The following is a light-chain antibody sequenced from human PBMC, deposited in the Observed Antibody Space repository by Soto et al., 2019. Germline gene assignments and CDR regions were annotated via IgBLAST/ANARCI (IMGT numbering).Light chain of an antibody. CDR3: QQCGSSST. CDR1: QTFSNSF. J-gene: IGKJ5*01. CDR2: GAS. V-gene: IGKV3-20*01. Sequence: EIVLTQSPGTLSLSPRERATLSCMSSQTFSNSFLSWFQQIPGQAPRLLIYGASMRATGIPDRFSGSGSGTDFTLTISRLEPEDFAVYYCQQCGSSSTFGQGTRLEIK.